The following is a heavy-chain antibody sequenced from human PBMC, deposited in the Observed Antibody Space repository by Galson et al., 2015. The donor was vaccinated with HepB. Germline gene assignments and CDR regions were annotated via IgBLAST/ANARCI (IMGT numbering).Heavy chain of an antibody. V-gene: IGHV3-48*02. J-gene: IGHJ5*02. CDR2: ISSSSSTI. CDR3: ARDIGYCSSTSCLNWFDP. CDR1: GFTFSSYS. Sequence: LRLSCAASGFTFSSYSMNWVRQAPGKGLEWVSYISSSSSTIYYADSVKGRFTISRDNAKNSLYLQMNSLRDEDTAVYYCARDIGYCSSTSCLNWFDPWGQGTLVTVSS. D-gene: IGHD2-2*01.